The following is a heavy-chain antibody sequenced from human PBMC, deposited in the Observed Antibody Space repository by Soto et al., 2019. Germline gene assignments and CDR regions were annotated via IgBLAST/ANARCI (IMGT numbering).Heavy chain of an antibody. V-gene: IGHV1-18*01. J-gene: IGHJ5*01. D-gene: IGHD4-17*01. CDR1: GYTFTSYG. CDR2: ISAYNGNT. Sequence: QVQLVQSGAEVKKPGASVKVSCKASGYTFTSYGISWVRQAPGQGLEWMGWISAYNGNTNYAQKLKGRVTMTTDASVSTAYMEQRSLGSDDTAVYYCARESHDYGDSGLYPDSWGHGTLVTVSS. CDR3: ARESHDYGDSGLYPDS.